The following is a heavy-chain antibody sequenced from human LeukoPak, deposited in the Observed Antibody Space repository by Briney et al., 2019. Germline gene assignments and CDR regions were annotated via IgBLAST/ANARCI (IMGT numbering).Heavy chain of an antibody. V-gene: IGHV1-69*04. CDR2: IIPIFGIA. CDR3: ARDTRGTSSGWFDP. J-gene: IGHJ5*02. Sequence: SVKVSCKASGGTFSSYAISWVRQAPGQGLEWMGRIIPIFGIANYAQKFQGRVTITADKSTSTAYMELSSLRSEDTAVYCCARDTRGTSSGWFDPWGQGTLVTVSP. D-gene: IGHD2-2*01. CDR1: GGTFSSYA.